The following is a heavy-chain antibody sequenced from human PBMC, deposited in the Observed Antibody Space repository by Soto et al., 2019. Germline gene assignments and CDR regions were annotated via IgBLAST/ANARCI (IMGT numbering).Heavy chain of an antibody. CDR2: IKSDGSGT. CDR1: GFPFSIYW. D-gene: IGHD3-22*01. V-gene: IGHV3-74*01. Sequence: EVQLVESGGGLVQPGKSRTLSCEASGFPFSIYWLHWFGQAAGKGLLGVSRIKSDGSGTYYADSVQDRFTISRDNARNTLYLQMNSLRVEDTAVYFCARGDGDRYDGNGYLGRHWGQGTLVTVSS. CDR3: ARGDGDRYDGNGYLGRH. J-gene: IGHJ4*02.